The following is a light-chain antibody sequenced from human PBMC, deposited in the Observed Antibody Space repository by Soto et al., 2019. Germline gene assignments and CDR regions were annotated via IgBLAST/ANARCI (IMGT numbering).Light chain of an antibody. CDR1: QSIGKY. Sequence: DIQMTQYPSSLSASVGDRVTITCRASQSIGKYLNWYQQKPGEAPNLLIYAASILQSGVPSRFSGSSSGTDFTLTITSLQPEDFATYYCHQTYGTTRTFGQGTKVDIK. CDR2: AAS. V-gene: IGKV1-39*01. CDR3: HQTYGTTRT. J-gene: IGKJ1*01.